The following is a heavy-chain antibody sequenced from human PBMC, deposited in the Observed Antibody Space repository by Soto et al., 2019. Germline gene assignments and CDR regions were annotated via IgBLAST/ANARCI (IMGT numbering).Heavy chain of an antibody. V-gene: IGHV4-39*01. CDR1: GGSISSSSYY. J-gene: IGHJ4*02. CDR3: ARHARPYYYDSSGYYAWGYFDY. Sequence: QLQLQESGPGLVKPSETLSLTCTVSGGSISSSSYYWGWIRQPPGKGLEWIGSIYYSGSTYYNPSLKSRVTISVDTAKNQFSLKLSSVPAADTAVYYCARHARPYYYDSSGYYAWGYFDYWGQGTLVTVSS. CDR2: IYYSGST. D-gene: IGHD3-22*01.